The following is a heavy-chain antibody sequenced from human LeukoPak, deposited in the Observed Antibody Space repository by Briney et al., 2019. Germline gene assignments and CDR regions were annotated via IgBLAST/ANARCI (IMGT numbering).Heavy chain of an antibody. CDR2: ISSSSSYT. D-gene: IGHD2-8*01. CDR3: AKLEGLYTYYMDV. V-gene: IGHV3-21*01. Sequence: GGSLRLSCAASGFIFSDYSLNWVRQAPGKGLEWVSSISSSSSYTKSADSVKGRFTISRDNAKNSLYLQMNSLRDEDTAVYYCAKLEGLYTYYMDVWGKGTTVTVSS. J-gene: IGHJ6*03. CDR1: GFIFSDYS.